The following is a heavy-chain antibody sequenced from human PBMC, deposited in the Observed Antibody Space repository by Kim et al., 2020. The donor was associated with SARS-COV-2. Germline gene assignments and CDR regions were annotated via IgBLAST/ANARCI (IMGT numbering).Heavy chain of an antibody. CDR3: AKSGYGSGSYYPNWFDP. CDR2: ISNSGSTT. CDR1: GFTFSSYS. D-gene: IGHD3-10*01. V-gene: IGHV3-48*02. Sequence: GGSLRLSCAASGFTFSSYSMNWVRQAPGKGLEWISYISNSGSTTYYADSVKGRFTISRDNPKSLLHLQMNSLRDEDTAVYYSAKSGYGSGSYYPNWFDPWGQGTLVTVSS. J-gene: IGHJ5*02.